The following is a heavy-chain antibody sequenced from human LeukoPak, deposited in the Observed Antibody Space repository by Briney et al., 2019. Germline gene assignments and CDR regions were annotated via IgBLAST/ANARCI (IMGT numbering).Heavy chain of an antibody. CDR1: GFTFSAYA. CDR3: ARGSSSGYFVDIDY. Sequence: GRSLRLSCAASGFTFSAYALHWVRQAPDKGLEWVAVISYDGTNKYYADSVKSRFTVSRDNSRNTLYLLMTRLRGDDTAVYYCARGSSSGYFVDIDYWGQGALVTVSS. V-gene: IGHV3-30*04. CDR2: ISYDGTNK. J-gene: IGHJ4*02. D-gene: IGHD3-22*01.